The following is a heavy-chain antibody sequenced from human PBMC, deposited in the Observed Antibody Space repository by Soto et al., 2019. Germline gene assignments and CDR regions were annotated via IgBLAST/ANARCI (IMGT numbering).Heavy chain of an antibody. D-gene: IGHD2-15*01. Sequence: WWSLRLSCSASVFTFSSYAMHWVRQAPGKGLEWVAVISYDGSNKYYADSVKGRFTISRDNSKNTLYLQMNSLRAEDTAVYYCASLSSLGYCSGGSCLDAFDIWGQGTMVTVSS. J-gene: IGHJ3*02. V-gene: IGHV3-30-3*01. CDR3: ASLSSLGYCSGGSCLDAFDI. CDR2: ISYDGSNK. CDR1: VFTFSSYA.